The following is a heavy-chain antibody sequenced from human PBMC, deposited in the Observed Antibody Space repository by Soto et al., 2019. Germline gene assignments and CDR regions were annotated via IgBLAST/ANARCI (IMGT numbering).Heavy chain of an antibody. J-gene: IGHJ6*02. CDR1: GFTFSSYA. Sequence: LRLSCAASGFTFSSYAMSWVRQAPGKGLEWVSAISGSGGSTYYADSVKGRFTISRDNSKNTLYLQMNSLRAEDTAVYYCAKVTTVTSGYYYYYYGMDVWGQGTTVTVSS. V-gene: IGHV3-23*01. CDR2: ISGSGGST. CDR3: AKVTTVTSGYYYYYYGMDV. D-gene: IGHD4-17*01.